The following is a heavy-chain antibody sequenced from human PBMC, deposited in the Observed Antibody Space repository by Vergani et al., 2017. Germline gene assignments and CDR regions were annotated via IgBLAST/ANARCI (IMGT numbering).Heavy chain of an antibody. CDR1: GYSFTSYW. CDR2: IDPSDSYT. J-gene: IGHJ3*02. D-gene: IGHD2-2*01. Sequence: EVQLVQSGAEVKKPGESLRISCKGSGYSFTSYWISWVRQMPGKGLEWMGRIDPSDSYTNYSPSFQGHVTISADKSISTAYLQWSSLKASDTAMYYCAIRGGYCSSTSCPDAFDIWGQGTMVTVSS. V-gene: IGHV5-10-1*03. CDR3: AIRGGYCSSTSCPDAFDI.